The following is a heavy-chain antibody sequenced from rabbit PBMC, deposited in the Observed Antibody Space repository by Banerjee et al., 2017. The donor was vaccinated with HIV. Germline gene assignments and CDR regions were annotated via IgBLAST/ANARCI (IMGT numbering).Heavy chain of an antibody. CDR1: GFSFSDRDV. CDR3: ARDLTGVIGWNFKL. Sequence: QSLEESGGGLVKPGASLTLTCKASGFSFSDRDVMCWVRQAPGKGLQWIACIDVGKSGSTYYETWAKGRFTISKTSSTTVTLQMTSLTAADTATYFCARDLTGVIGWNFKLWGPGTLVTVS. V-gene: IGHV1S40*01. J-gene: IGHJ4*01. CDR2: IDVGKSGST. D-gene: IGHD1-1*01.